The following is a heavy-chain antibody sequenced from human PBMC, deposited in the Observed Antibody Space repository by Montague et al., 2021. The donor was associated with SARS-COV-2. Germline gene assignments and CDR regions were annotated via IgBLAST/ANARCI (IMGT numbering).Heavy chain of an antibody. Sequence: SETLSLTCTVSGGSISSSSYSRAWSRQTPAKGPECMGNIVNSWSPYSNPSLKSPVTIPVDTSKNQFYLKLSSVTAAESAVYYCARAIRGYSYDEAFDIWGPGTMV. J-gene: IGHJ3*02. CDR1: GGSISSSSYS. D-gene: IGHD5-18*01. CDR2: IVNSWSP. V-gene: IGHV4-39*01. CDR3: ARAIRGYSYDEAFDI.